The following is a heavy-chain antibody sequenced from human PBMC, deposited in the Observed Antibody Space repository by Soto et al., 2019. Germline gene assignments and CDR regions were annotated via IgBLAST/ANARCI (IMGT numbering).Heavy chain of an antibody. D-gene: IGHD3-22*01. CDR3: ARDYYKYYDSSGYYRSPAY. CDR2: ISGSGGST. J-gene: IGHJ4*02. Sequence: HPGGSLRLSCAASGFTFSSYAMRWVRQAPGKGLEWVSAISGSGGSTYYADSVKGRFTISRDNSKNTLYLQMNCLRAEDTAVYYCARDYYKYYDSSGYYRSPAYWGQGP. V-gene: IGHV3-23*01. CDR1: GFTFSSYA.